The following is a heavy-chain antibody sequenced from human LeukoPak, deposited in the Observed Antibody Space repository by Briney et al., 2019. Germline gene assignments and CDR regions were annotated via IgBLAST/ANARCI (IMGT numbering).Heavy chain of an antibody. J-gene: IGHJ4*02. Sequence: ASVKVSCKASGYTFTNYGISWVRQAPGQGLEWMGWISAYNGNTNYAQKLQGRVTMTTDTSTSTAYMELTSLRSDDTAVYYCARGIEVVTGYNSGWPLDYWGQGTLVTVSS. CDR1: GYTFTNYG. CDR3: ARGIEVVTGYNSGWPLDY. D-gene: IGHD6-19*01. V-gene: IGHV1-18*01. CDR2: ISAYNGNT.